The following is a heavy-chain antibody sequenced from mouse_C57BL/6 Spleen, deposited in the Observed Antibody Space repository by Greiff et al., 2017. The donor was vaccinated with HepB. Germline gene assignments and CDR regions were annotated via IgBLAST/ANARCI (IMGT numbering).Heavy chain of an antibody. D-gene: IGHD1-1*01. V-gene: IGHV1-22*01. Sequence: EVQLQQSGPELVKPGASVKMSCKASGYTFTDYNMHWVKQSHGKSLEWIGYINPNNGGTSYNQKFKGKATLTVNKSSSTAYMELRSLTSEESAVYYCARFYGSSYDWYVDVWGTGTTVTVSS. CDR3: ARFYGSSYDWYVDV. J-gene: IGHJ1*03. CDR2: INPNNGGT. CDR1: GYTFTDYN.